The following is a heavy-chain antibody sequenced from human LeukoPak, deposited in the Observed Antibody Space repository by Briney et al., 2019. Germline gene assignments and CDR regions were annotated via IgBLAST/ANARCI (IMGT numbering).Heavy chain of an antibody. V-gene: IGHV4-39*01. J-gene: IGHJ4*02. CDR2: IYYSGST. Sequence: SETLSLTCTVSGGSISSSSYYWGWIRQPPGTGLEWIGSIYYSGSTYYNPSLKSRVTISVDTSKNQFSLKLSSVTAADTAVYYCARQRTTGTTSLLWGQGTLVTVSS. CDR3: ARQRTTGTTSLL. D-gene: IGHD1-1*01. CDR1: GGSISSSSYY.